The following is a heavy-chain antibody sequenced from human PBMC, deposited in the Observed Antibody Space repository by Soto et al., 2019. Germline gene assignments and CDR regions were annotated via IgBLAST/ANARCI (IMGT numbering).Heavy chain of an antibody. CDR2: IYGNDDQ. Sequence: QITLKESGPTLVKPTQTLTLTCTFSGFSLNTSGVGVGWVRQPPGKALEWLALIYGNDDQRYNLFLKNSLTITKDTSRDQVVLTMTHMDPVDTATYYCVHANNWDYRTPYYFDYWGQGTLVTVS. J-gene: IGHJ4*02. CDR3: VHANNWDYRTPYYFDY. V-gene: IGHV2-5*01. D-gene: IGHD1-7*01. CDR1: GFSLNTSGVG.